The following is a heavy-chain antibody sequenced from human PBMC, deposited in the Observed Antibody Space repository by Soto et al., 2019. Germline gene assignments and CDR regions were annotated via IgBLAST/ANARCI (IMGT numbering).Heavy chain of an antibody. J-gene: IGHJ3*02. CDR1: GGSISSSSHH. V-gene: IGHV4-39*07. CDR3: ASSSGNSYGYPDAFDI. Sequence: SETLSLTCTVSGGSISSSSHHWGWIRQPPGKGLEWIGSIYHSGTTYYNPPLKSRVTISVDTSKNQFSLKLSSVTAADTAVYYCASSSGNSYGYPDAFDIWGQGTMVTVSS. CDR2: IYHSGTT. D-gene: IGHD5-18*01.